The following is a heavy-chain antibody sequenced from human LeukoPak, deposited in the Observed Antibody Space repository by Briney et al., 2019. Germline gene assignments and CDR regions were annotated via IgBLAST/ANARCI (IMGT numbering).Heavy chain of an antibody. V-gene: IGHV1-69*06. D-gene: IGHD6-13*01. J-gene: IGHJ4*02. Sequence: SVKVSCKASGGTFSSYAISWVRQAPGQGLEWMGGIIPIFGTANYAQKFQGRVTITADKSTSTAYMELSSLRSEDTAVYYCAALGWEVLSSSKEEANNFDYWGQGTLVTVSS. CDR2: IIPIFGTA. CDR3: AALGWEVLSSSKEEANNFDY. CDR1: GGTFSSYA.